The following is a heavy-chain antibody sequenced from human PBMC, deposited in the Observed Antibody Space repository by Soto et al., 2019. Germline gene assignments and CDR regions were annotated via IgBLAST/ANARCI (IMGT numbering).Heavy chain of an antibody. CDR3: AMGGGYGDYVVQIDY. V-gene: IGHV4-31*03. CDR2: IYYSGST. J-gene: IGHJ4*02. Sequence: SETLSLTCTVSGGSISSGGYYWSWIRQHPGKGLEWIGYIYYSGSTYYNPSLKSRVTISVDTSKNQFSLKLSSVTAADTAVYYCAMGGGYGDYVVQIDYWGQGTLVTVSS. CDR1: GGSISSGGYY. D-gene: IGHD4-17*01.